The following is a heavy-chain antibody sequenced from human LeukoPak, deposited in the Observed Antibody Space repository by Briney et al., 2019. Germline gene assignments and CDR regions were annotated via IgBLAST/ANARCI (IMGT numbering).Heavy chain of an antibody. Sequence: SQTLSLTCAVSGGSISSGGYSWSWIRQPPGKGPEWIGYIYHSGSTYYNPSLKSRVTISVDRSKNQFSLKLSSVTAADTAVYYCARAPSYYGSGSYYAFDIWGQGTMVTVSS. D-gene: IGHD3-10*01. V-gene: IGHV4-30-2*01. CDR2: IYHSGST. CDR1: GGSISSGGYS. J-gene: IGHJ3*02. CDR3: ARAPSYYGSGSYYAFDI.